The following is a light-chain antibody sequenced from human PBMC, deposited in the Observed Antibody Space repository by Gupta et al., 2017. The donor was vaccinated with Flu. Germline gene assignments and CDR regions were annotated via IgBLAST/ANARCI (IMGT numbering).Light chain of an antibody. CDR1: QRFSGW. CDR2: KVS. J-gene: IGKJ2*03. Sequence: DIQMTQSPSTLSASVGDRVTITCRASQRFSGWVAWYQQKPGQSPKDLIYKVSSLESGVPSRFSGGGSGTEFTLTISNLQPDDFGSYYCQSYNTYSGYSFGQGTNVEI. V-gene: IGKV1-5*03. CDR3: QSYNTYSGYS.